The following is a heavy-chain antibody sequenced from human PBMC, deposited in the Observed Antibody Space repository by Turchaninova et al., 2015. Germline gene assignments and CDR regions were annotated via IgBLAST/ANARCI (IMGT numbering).Heavy chain of an antibody. D-gene: IGHD3-22*01. V-gene: IGHV4-38-2*01. J-gene: IGHJ6*03. CDR3: ARQGYYDSSGYFLGYYYYYMDV. Sequence: QVQLQESGPGLVKPSETLSLTCAVSGYSISNGYHWGWIRQPPGKELEWIGNIYHSGSTYHNPSLKSRVTISVDRSKNRFSLKLISVTAADTAVYYCARQGYYDSSGYFLGYYYYYMDVWGKGTTVTVSS. CDR1: GYSISNGYH. CDR2: IYHSGST.